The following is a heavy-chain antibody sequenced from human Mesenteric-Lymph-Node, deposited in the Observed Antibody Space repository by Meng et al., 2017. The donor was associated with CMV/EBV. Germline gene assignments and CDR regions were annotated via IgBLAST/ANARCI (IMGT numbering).Heavy chain of an antibody. CDR1: GFTFSTYA. Sequence: GSLRLSCAASGFTFSTYAMSWVRQVPGKGLEWVSGISGSGGSTYYADSVKGRFTISRDNSKNTLYLQMNSLRAEDTAVYYCAKKWSRYFDLWGRGTLVTVSS. J-gene: IGHJ2*01. CDR3: AKKWSRYFDL. V-gene: IGHV3-23*01. CDR2: ISGSGGST. D-gene: IGHD2-15*01.